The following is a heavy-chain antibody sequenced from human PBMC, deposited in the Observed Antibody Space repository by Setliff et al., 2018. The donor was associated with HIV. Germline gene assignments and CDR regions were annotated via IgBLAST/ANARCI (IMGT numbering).Heavy chain of an antibody. CDR1: GDSIASSTHY. V-gene: IGHV4-39*01. D-gene: IGHD3-9*01. Sequence: NPSETLSLTCTVSGDSIASSTHYWAWIRQPPGKGLEWIGSVYYNGATDHNPSLKSRVTISVDTSNQQFSLKLSSVTAADTAVYYCARHEGYNDFLTGYFRYTWYDPWGQGTLVTVSS. CDR3: ARHEGYNDFLTGYFRYTWYDP. J-gene: IGHJ5*02. CDR2: VYYNGAT.